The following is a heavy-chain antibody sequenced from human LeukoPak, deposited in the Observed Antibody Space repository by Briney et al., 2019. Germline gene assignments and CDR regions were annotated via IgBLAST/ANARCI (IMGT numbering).Heavy chain of an antibody. CDR2: ISYDGSNK. V-gene: IGHV3-30*03. CDR3: ARDKGTERLLPRGDWYFDL. D-gene: IGHD3-3*01. J-gene: IGHJ2*01. Sequence: GGSLRLSCAASGFTFNNYAMHWVRQAPGKGLEWVAGISYDGSNKYYADSVKGRFTISRDNAKNSLYLQMNSLRAEDAAVYYCARDKGTERLLPRGDWYFDLWGRGTLVTVSS. CDR1: GFTFNNYA.